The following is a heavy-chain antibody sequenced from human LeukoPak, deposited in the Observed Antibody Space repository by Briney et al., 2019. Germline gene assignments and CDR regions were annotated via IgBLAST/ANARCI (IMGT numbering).Heavy chain of an antibody. V-gene: IGHV1-8*01. CDR1: GYTFTSYD. Sequence: ASVKVSCKASGYTFTSYDINWVRQATGQGLEWMGWMNPNSGNTGYAQKFQGRVTMTRNTSISTAYMELSSLRSEDTAVYYCARARYDFWSPSYGMDVWGQGTTVTVSS. J-gene: IGHJ6*02. CDR2: MNPNSGNT. CDR3: ARARYDFWSPSYGMDV. D-gene: IGHD3-3*01.